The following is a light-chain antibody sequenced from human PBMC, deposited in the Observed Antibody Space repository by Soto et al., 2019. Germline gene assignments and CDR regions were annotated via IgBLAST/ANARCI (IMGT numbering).Light chain of an antibody. CDR1: ISDVGGYNY. V-gene: IGLV2-14*01. Sequence: QSALTQPAAVSGSPGQSITISCTGTISDVGGYNYVSWYQQHPGKAPKLMIYDVSNRPSGVSNRFSGSKSGNTASLTISGLQAEYEADYYCSSYTSSSTSVVFGGGTQLTVL. CDR2: DVS. J-gene: IGLJ2*01. CDR3: SSYTSSSTSVV.